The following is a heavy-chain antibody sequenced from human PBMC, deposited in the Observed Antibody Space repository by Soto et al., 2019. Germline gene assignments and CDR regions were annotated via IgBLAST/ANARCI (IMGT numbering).Heavy chain of an antibody. CDR2: IYYSGST. D-gene: IGHD3-16*01. CDR3: ARVGGINWFDP. J-gene: IGHJ5*02. V-gene: IGHV4-31*03. Sequence: QVQLQESGPGLVKPSQTLSLTCTVSGGSISSGGYYWSWIRXXPGQGLEWIGYIYYSGSTYYNPSLKSRVTISVDTSKNQFSLKLSSVTAADTAVYYCARVGGINWFDPWGQGTLVTVSS. CDR1: GGSISSGGYY.